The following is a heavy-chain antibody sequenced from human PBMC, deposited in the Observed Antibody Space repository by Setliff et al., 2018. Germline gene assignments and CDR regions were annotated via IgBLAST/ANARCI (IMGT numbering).Heavy chain of an antibody. V-gene: IGHV1-2*06. CDR3: ARDGGGDSDAFDI. CDR1: GYTLTGYY. Sequence: GASVKVSCKASGYTLTGYYMYWVRQAPGQGLERMGRINPSSGATIYAQKFQGRVTMTSDTSISTAYMELGRLRSDDTAVYFCARDGGGDSDAFDIWGQGTMVTVSS. J-gene: IGHJ3*02. D-gene: IGHD3-16*01. CDR2: INPSSGAT.